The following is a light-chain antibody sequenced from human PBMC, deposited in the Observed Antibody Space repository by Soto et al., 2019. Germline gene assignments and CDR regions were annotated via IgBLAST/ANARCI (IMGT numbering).Light chain of an antibody. J-gene: IGKJ4*02. Sequence: EIVMAQSPATLSVSPGERATLSCRASQSVSPSSLAWYQQRPGQSPRLLIYGASSRATGIPDRFSGRGSGTDFTLIISRLEPEDFAVYYCQQFAGSFGGGTKVDIK. CDR1: QSVSPSS. CDR3: QQFAGS. V-gene: IGKV3-20*01. CDR2: GAS.